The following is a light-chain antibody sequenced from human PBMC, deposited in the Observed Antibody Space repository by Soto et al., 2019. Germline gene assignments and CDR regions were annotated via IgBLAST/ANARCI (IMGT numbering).Light chain of an antibody. J-gene: IGKJ1*01. CDR1: QSVSSSK. Sequence: EIVLTQSPGTLSLSPGERATLSCRASQSVSSSKLAWYQQKPGQAPRLLIYGGSSRATGIPDRFSGSGSGTDFILTISRLEPEDFAEYYCQQFDTSPRTFGQGTKVDIK. V-gene: IGKV3-20*01. CDR2: GGS. CDR3: QQFDTSPRT.